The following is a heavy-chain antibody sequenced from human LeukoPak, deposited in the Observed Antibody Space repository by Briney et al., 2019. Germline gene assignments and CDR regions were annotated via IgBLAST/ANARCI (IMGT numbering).Heavy chain of an antibody. D-gene: IGHD6-19*01. CDR1: GFTFSSYS. Sequence: GGSLRLSCAASGFTFSSYSMNWVRQAPGKGLEWVSSISSSSSYIYYADSVKGRFTISRDNSMNTLYLQMNSLRAEDTAVYYCAKAVAARIDVTGNRFLDYWGQGTLVTVSS. J-gene: IGHJ4*02. CDR3: AKAVAARIDVTGNRFLDY. V-gene: IGHV3-21*04. CDR2: ISSSSSYI.